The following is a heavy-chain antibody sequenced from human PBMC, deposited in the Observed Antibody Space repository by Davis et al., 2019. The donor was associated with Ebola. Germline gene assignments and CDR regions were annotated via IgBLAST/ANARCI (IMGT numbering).Heavy chain of an antibody. J-gene: IGHJ6*04. D-gene: IGHD6-6*01. CDR1: GDSVSGNSGA. CDR3: ARALYSSSAYSSYYYYGMDV. Sequence: HSQTLSLTCDISGDSVSGNSGAWNWIRQSPSRGLEWLGRTYYTSKWFNHYAVSVKSRITINPDTSKNQFSLQLNSVTPEDTAVYYCARALYSSSAYSSYYYYGMDVWGKGTTVTVSS. CDR2: TYYTSKWFN. V-gene: IGHV6-1*01.